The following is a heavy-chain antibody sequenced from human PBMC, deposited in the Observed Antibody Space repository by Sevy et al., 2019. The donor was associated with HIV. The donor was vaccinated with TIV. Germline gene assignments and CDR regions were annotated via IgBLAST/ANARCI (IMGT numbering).Heavy chain of an antibody. D-gene: IGHD1-26*01. CDR2: IYPGESDT. Sequence: GESLKISCKGSGYSFTNYWIGWVRQMPGKGLEWMGIIYPGESDTRHSPSFQGQVTISVDKSISTAYLQWSSLKASDTAMYYCARRVRDSYNVFDYRGQGTLVTVSS. CDR3: ARRVRDSYNVFDY. V-gene: IGHV5-51*01. J-gene: IGHJ4*02. CDR1: GYSFTNYW.